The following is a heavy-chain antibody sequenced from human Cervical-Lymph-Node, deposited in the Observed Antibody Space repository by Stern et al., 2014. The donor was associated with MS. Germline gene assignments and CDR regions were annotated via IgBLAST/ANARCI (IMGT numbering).Heavy chain of an antibody. CDR1: GYSFTSYW. CDR3: ARPWGFGELRDAFDI. CDR2: IYPGDSAT. D-gene: IGHD3-10*01. J-gene: IGHJ3*02. Sequence: EVQLVESGAAVKKPGASLKISCKGSGYSFTSYWIGWVRPMPGKGLEWMGLIYPGDSATRYSPFFQGQVTISADTYISTAYLQWSSLKASDTAMYYCARPWGFGELRDAFDIWGQGTMVTVSS. V-gene: IGHV5-51*01.